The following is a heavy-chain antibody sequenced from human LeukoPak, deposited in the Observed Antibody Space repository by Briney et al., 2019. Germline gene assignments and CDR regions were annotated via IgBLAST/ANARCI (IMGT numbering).Heavy chain of an antibody. CDR3: ARDEITTEENDFDY. CDR2: INPSDGWT. J-gene: IGHJ4*02. V-gene: IGHV1-46*01. CDR1: GYTFTSYY. Sequence: GASVKVSCKASGYTFTSYYIHRVRQAPGQGLDWVAIINPSDGWTKYAQRFQGRVTLTRDTSTSTVYMELGSLTSEDTAVYYCARDEITTEENDFDYWGQGTLVTVSS. D-gene: IGHD1-1*01.